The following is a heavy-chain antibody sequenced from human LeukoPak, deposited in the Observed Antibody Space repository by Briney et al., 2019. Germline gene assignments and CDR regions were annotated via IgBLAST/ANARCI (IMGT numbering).Heavy chain of an antibody. CDR2: IIPIFGTA. V-gene: IGHV1-69*05. D-gene: IGHD3-16*01. Sequence: SVKVSCKASGGTFSSYAISWVRQAPGQGLEWMGGIIPIFGTANYAQKLQGRVTMTTDTSTSTAYMELGSLRSDDTAVYYCARTGWGSYLLDYWGQGTLVTVSS. CDR1: GGTFSSYA. CDR3: ARTGWGSYLLDY. J-gene: IGHJ4*02.